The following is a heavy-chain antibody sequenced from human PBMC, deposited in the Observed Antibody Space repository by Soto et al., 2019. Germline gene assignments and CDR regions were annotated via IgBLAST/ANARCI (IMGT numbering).Heavy chain of an antibody. Sequence: SETLSLTCTVSGGSISSGGYYWSWIRQHPGKGLERIGYIYYSGSTYYNPSLKSRVTISVDTSMNQFSLKLSSVTAADTAVFYCARVGDYYDSSGYPHDAFDIWGQGTMVTVSS. D-gene: IGHD3-22*01. J-gene: IGHJ3*02. CDR2: IYYSGST. V-gene: IGHV4-31*03. CDR1: GGSISSGGYY. CDR3: ARVGDYYDSSGYPHDAFDI.